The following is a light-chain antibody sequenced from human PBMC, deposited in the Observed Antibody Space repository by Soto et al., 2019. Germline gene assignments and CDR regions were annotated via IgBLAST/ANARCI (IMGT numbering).Light chain of an antibody. CDR3: SSYTSRSTVV. CDR2: EVS. J-gene: IGLJ2*01. V-gene: IGLV2-14*01. Sequence: QSVLTQPASVSGSPGQSITISCTGASSDVGLYDFVSWYQHHPGKAPKLLIFEVSYRPSGVSSRFSGSKSGNTASLTISGLQAEDEADYYCSSYTSRSTVVFGGGTKLTVL. CDR1: SSDVGLYDF.